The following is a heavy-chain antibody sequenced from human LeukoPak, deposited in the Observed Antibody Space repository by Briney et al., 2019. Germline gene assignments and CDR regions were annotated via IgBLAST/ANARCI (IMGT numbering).Heavy chain of an antibody. CDR3: AKGDITMIVVVTGDAFDI. CDR1: GXTFSSYA. CDR2: ISGSGGST. V-gene: IGHV3-23*01. Sequence: GGSLRLSCAASGXTFSSYAVSWVRQAPGKGLEWVSAISGSGGSTYYADSVKGRFTISRDNSKNTLYLQMNSLRAEDTAVYYCAKGDITMIVVVTGDAFDIWGQGTMVTVSS. J-gene: IGHJ3*02. D-gene: IGHD3-22*01.